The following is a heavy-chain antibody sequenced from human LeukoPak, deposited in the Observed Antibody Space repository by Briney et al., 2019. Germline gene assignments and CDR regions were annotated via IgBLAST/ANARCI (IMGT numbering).Heavy chain of an antibody. J-gene: IGHJ4*02. Sequence: GGSLRLSCVASGFSFSSYSMNWVRQTPGKGLEWVSGISWNGRSIDYADSVKGRFTISRDNAKNSLYLQMDSLRAEDTAFYYCAKDRAISGYYSAYFDSWGQGTLVTVSS. CDR1: GFSFSSYS. V-gene: IGHV3-9*01. CDR2: ISWNGRSI. CDR3: AKDRAISGYYSAYFDS. D-gene: IGHD3-22*01.